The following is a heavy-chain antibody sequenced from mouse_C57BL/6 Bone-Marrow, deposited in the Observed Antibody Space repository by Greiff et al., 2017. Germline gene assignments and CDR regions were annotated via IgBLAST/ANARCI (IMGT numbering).Heavy chain of an antibody. CDR2: IDPETGGT. CDR1: GYTFTDYE. J-gene: IGHJ3*01. CDR3: TRLRYYAPFAY. D-gene: IGHD1-1*01. V-gene: IGHV1-15*01. Sequence: VQLQQSGAELVRPGASVTLSCNASGYTFTDYEMHWVKQTPVHGLEWIGAIDPETGGTAYNQKFKGKAILTADKSSSTAYMELRSLTSEDSAVYYCTRLRYYAPFAYWGQGTLVTVSA.